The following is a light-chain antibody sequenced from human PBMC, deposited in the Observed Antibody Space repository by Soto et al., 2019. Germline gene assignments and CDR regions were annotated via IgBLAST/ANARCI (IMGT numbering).Light chain of an antibody. CDR3: HQYNSLPLT. Sequence: DIQMTQSPSSLSASVGDRVTITCRASQGISNYLGWFQQKPGQAPKSLIYSASSLQSGVPSKFSGSGSATDFPRTISSLQPEDSATYYCHQYNSLPLTFGGGTKVEI. CDR2: SAS. J-gene: IGKJ4*01. V-gene: IGKV1-16*02. CDR1: QGISNY.